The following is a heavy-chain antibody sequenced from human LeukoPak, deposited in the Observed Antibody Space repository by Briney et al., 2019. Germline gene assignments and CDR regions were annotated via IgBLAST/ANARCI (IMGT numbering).Heavy chain of an antibody. D-gene: IGHD4-17*01. CDR2: IYSGGST. J-gene: IGHJ6*03. V-gene: IGHV3-53*01. CDR1: GFTVSSNY. Sequence: PGGSLRLSCAASGFTVSSNYMSWVRQAPGKGLEWVSVIYSGGSTYYADSVKGRFTISRDNSKNTLYLQMNSLRAEDTAVYYCASKNTVTTHYYYYYMDVWGKGTTVTISS. CDR3: ASKNTVTTHYYYYYMDV.